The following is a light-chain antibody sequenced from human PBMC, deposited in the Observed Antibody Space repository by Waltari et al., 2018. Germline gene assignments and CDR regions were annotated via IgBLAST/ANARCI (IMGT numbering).Light chain of an antibody. CDR3: QQYYSIPLT. CDR2: WAS. J-gene: IGKJ4*01. Sequence: DIVMTQSPDSLAVSLGERATINCKSSQSVLYSANNKDYLAWYQQKPGQPAKLLIYWASTREFGVPDRFSGRGSGTDFTLTISSLQADDVAVYYCQQYYSIPLTCGGGTKVEIK. V-gene: IGKV4-1*01. CDR1: QSVLYSANNKDY.